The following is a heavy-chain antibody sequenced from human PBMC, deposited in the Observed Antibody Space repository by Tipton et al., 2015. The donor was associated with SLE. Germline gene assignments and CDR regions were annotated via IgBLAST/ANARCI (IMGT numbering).Heavy chain of an antibody. CDR3: ARGDYGDYHYYYYMDV. J-gene: IGHJ6*03. Sequence: TLSLTCTVSGGSISSGGYYWSWIRQHPGKGLEWFGYIYYSGSTYYNPSLKSRVTISVDTSKNQFSLKLSSVTAADTAVYYCARGDYGDYHYYYYMDVWGKGTTVTVSS. V-gene: IGHV4-31*03. CDR2: IYYSGST. CDR1: GGSISSGGYY. D-gene: IGHD4-17*01.